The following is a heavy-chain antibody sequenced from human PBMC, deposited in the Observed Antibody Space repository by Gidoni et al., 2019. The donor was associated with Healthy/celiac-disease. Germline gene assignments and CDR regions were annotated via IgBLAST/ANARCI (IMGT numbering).Heavy chain of an antibody. CDR1: GFTFRSYG. CDR2: IWYDGSNK. V-gene: IGHV3-33*01. J-gene: IGHJ3*02. Sequence: QVQLAESGGGVVQPGRSLRLSCAAAGFTFRSYGMHWVRQAPGKGLEWVAVIWYDGSNKYYAASVKGRFTISRDNSKNTLYLQRNSLRAEDTAVYYCARGRGYCSSTSCYLLDAFDIWGQGTMVTVSS. D-gene: IGHD2-2*01. CDR3: ARGRGYCSSTSCYLLDAFDI.